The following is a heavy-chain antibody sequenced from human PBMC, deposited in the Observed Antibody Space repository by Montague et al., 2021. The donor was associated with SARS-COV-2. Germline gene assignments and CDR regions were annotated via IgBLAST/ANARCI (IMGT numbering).Heavy chain of an antibody. CDR1: GGSISSGGYY. V-gene: IGHV4-31*03. J-gene: IGHJ6*02. D-gene: IGHD2-2*01. CDR3: AREKRHYCSSTSCYDNYYYYYGMDV. CDR2: IYYSGST. Sequence: TLSLTRTVSGGSISSGGYYWSWIRQHPGKGLEWIGYIYYSGSTYYNPSLKSRITISVDTSKNQFSLKLSSMTAADTAVYYCAREKRHYCSSTSCYDNYYYYYGMDVWGQGTTVTVSS.